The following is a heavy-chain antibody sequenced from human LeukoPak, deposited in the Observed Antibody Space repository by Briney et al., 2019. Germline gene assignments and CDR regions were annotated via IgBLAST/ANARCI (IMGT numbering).Heavy chain of an antibody. J-gene: IGHJ6*03. V-gene: IGHV4-4*07. Sequence: SETLSLTXTVSGGSISSYYWSWIRQTAGKGLELIGRIYTSGSTNYNPSLKSRVTMSVDTSKNQFSLKLSSVTAADTAVYYCARVAAAAPPPYYYYYYMDVWGKGTTVTVSS. CDR2: IYTSGST. D-gene: IGHD6-13*01. CDR3: ARVAAAAPPPYYYYYYMDV. CDR1: GGSISSYY.